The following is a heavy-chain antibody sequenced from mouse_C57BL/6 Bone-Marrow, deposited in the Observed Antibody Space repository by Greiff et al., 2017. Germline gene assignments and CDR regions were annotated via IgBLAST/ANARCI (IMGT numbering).Heavy chain of an antibody. CDR3: ARWGYGSRAWFAY. V-gene: IGHV1-19*01. D-gene: IGHD1-1*01. J-gene: IGHJ3*01. CDR1: GYTFTDYY. Sequence: EVMLVESGPVLVKPGASVKMSCKASGYTFTDYYMNWVKQSHGKSLEWIGVINPYNGGTSYNQKFKGKATLTVDKSSSTAYMELNSLTSEDSAVYYCARWGYGSRAWFAYWGQGTLVTVSA. CDR2: INPYNGGT.